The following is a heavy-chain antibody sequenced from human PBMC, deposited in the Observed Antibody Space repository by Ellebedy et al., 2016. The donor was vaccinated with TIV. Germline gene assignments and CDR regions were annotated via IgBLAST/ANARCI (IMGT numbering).Heavy chain of an antibody. D-gene: IGHD6-13*01. CDR3: ARLGVIAAAGASDY. V-gene: IGHV3-13*01. CDR2: IGSAGDT. J-gene: IGHJ4*02. CDR1: GFTFSSHD. Sequence: PGGSLRLSCAASGFTFSSHDMHWVRQGTGKGLEWVSAIGSAGDTSYSGSVKGRFTTSRDNAENSLYLQMNSLRAEDTAVYYCARLGVIAAAGASDYWGQGTLVIVSS.